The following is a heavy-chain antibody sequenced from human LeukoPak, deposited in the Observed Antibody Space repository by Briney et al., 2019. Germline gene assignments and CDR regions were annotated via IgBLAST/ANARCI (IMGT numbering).Heavy chain of an antibody. Sequence: PSETLSLTCTVSGGSISSYYWSWIRQPPGQGLEWIGYIYYSGSTNYNPSLKSRLTISLDTSKNQFSLQLSSVTAADTAVYYCARVRHDYGGTYYFDYWGQGTLVTVSS. J-gene: IGHJ4*02. D-gene: IGHD4-17*01. CDR3: ARVRHDYGGTYYFDY. V-gene: IGHV4-59*01. CDR2: IYYSGST. CDR1: GGSISSYY.